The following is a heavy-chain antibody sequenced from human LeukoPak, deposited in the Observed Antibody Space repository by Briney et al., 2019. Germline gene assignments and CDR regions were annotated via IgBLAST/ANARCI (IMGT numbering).Heavy chain of an antibody. CDR2: IHICSSYI. CDR1: GFSLRSNN. V-gene: IGHV3-21*01. J-gene: IGHJ4*02. Sequence: PRGSLRLSCAASGFSLRSNNMKWVRHAPRKRPEWVSSIHICSSYIFYADSVKGRFTISRDSAKNSLYLQMNSLRAEDTALYYCARGASRSDYWGRGTLVSVS. CDR3: ARGASRSDY.